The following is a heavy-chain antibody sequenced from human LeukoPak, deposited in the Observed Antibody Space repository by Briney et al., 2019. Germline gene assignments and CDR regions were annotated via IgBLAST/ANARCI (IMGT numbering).Heavy chain of an antibody. CDR2: INHSGST. D-gene: IGHD3-9*01. V-gene: IGHV4-34*01. Sequence: SETLSLTCAVYGGSFSGYYWSWIRQPPGKGLERIGEINHSGSTNYNPSLKSRVTISVDTSKNQFSVKLSSVTAADTAIYYCARLPTGFPNWFDPWGQGTLVTVSS. CDR3: ARLPTGFPNWFDP. J-gene: IGHJ5*02. CDR1: GGSFSGYY.